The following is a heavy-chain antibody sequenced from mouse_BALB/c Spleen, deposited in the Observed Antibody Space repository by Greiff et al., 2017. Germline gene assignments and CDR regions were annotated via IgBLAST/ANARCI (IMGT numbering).Heavy chain of an antibody. D-gene: IGHD1-1*01. CDR1: GFTFSDYY. J-gene: IGHJ2*01. CDR2: ISDGGSYT. CDR3: ASDYYGSSFDY. V-gene: IGHV5-4*02. Sequence: EVMLVESGGGLVKPGGSLKLSCAASGFTFSDYYMYWVRQTPEKRLEWVATISDGGSYTYYPDSVKGRFTISRDNAKNNLYLQMSSLKSEDTAMYYCASDYYGSSFDYWGQGTTLTVSS.